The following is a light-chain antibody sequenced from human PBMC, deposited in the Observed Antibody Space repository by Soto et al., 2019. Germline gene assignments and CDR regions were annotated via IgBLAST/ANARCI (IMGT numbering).Light chain of an antibody. J-gene: IGKJ5*01. CDR3: LQRSDWPIT. CDR1: QPISTY. V-gene: IGKV3-11*01. CDR2: DAS. Sequence: EIVLTQSPGTLSLSPGERATLSCRASQPISTYLAWYQQKPGQAPRLLIYDASTRATGIPARFSGSGSGTDFTLTISYLEPEDFAVYYCLQRSDWPITFGQGTRLEIK.